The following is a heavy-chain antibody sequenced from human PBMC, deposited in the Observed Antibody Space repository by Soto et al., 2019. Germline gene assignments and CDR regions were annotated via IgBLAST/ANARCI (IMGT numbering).Heavy chain of an antibody. CDR1: GYRFTSYW. D-gene: IGHD3-22*01. CDR2: IDPSDSYT. Sequence: EVQLVQSGAEVKKPGESLRISCKGSGYRFTSYWISWVHQMPGKGLEWMGRIDPSDSYTNYSPSFQGHVTISADKSISTAYLQWSTLKASDTAMYYCARRTYDSSGYPSGFDYWGQGTLVTVSS. J-gene: IGHJ4*02. CDR3: ARRTYDSSGYPSGFDY. V-gene: IGHV5-10-1*01.